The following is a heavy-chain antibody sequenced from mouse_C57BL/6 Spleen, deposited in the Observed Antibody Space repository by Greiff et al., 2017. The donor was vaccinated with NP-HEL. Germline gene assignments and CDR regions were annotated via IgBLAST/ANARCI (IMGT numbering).Heavy chain of an antibody. CDR3: ARMFAY. CDR1: GYTFTDYY. CDR2: INPNNGGT. V-gene: IGHV1-26*01. J-gene: IGHJ3*01. Sequence: VQLKQSGPELVKPGASVKISYKASGYTFTDYYMNWVKQSHGKSLEWIGDINPNNGGTSYNQKFKGKATLTVDKSSSTAYMELRSLTSEDSAVYYCARMFAYWGQGTLVTVSA.